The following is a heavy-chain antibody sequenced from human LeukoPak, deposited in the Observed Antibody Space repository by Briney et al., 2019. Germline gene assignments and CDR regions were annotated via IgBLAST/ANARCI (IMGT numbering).Heavy chain of an antibody. V-gene: IGHV3-7*01. CDR1: GFTFSTYW. Sequence: SGGSLRLSCAASGFTFSTYWMTWVRQAPGKGLEWVAGIEQGGNDKYYVDSVKGRFTISRDDARNSLYLQMNSLRAEDTAVYYCARDPGRGGSYFDYWGRGTLVTVSS. D-gene: IGHD1-26*01. CDR3: ARDPGRGGSYFDY. J-gene: IGHJ4*02. CDR2: IEQGGNDK.